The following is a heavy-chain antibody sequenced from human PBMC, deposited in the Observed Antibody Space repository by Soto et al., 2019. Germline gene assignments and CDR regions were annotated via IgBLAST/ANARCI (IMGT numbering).Heavy chain of an antibody. D-gene: IGHD3-10*01. V-gene: IGHV3-48*01. J-gene: IGHJ6*02. Sequence: GGSLRLSCAASGFTFSSYSMNWVRQAPGKGLEWVSYISSSSSTIYYADSVKGRFTISRDNAKNSLYLQMNSLRAEDTAVYYCARDRITMVRGDYYYYGMDVWGQGTTVTVSS. CDR2: ISSSSSTI. CDR3: ARDRITMVRGDYYYYGMDV. CDR1: GFTFSSYS.